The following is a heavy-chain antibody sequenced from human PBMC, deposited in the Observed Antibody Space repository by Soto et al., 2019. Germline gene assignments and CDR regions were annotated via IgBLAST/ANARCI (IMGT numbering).Heavy chain of an antibody. CDR2: INHSGST. V-gene: IGHV4-34*01. Sequence: QVQLQQWGAGLLKPSETLSLTCAVYGGSFSDCYLNFIRQPPGKGLEWIVEINHSGSTNYNPSLTSRVTMSVDTSKNQFSLKLRSVTSADTAVYFCARVPRVVWVVPTAQRYVFDIWGQGTVVTVSS. CDR1: GGSFSDCY. D-gene: IGHD2-2*01. CDR3: ARVPRVVWVVPTAQRYVFDI. J-gene: IGHJ3*02.